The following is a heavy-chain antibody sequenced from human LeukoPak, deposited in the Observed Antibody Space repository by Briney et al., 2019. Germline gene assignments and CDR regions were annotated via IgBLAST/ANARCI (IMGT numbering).Heavy chain of an antibody. Sequence: AGGSLRLPCAASGFTLSSYLMHWVRQAPGKGLVWVSRIENDGSTTTYADSVKGRFTISRDNAKNTLYLQMNSLRAEDTAVYYCARGGYSAGFDIWGQRTMVTVSS. J-gene: IGHJ3*02. CDR3: ARGGYSAGFDI. CDR1: GFTLSSYL. V-gene: IGHV3-74*01. D-gene: IGHD3-16*02. CDR2: IENDGSTT.